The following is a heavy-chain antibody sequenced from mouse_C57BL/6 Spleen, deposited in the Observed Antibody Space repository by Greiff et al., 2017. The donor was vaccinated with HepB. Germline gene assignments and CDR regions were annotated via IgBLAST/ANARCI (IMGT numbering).Heavy chain of an antibody. CDR1: GFTFSSYT. J-gene: IGHJ3*01. CDR2: ISGGGGDT. Sequence: EVQRVESGGGLVKPGGSLKLSCAASGFTFSSYTMSWVRQTPEKRLEWVATISGGGGDTHYPDSVKGRFTISRDNAKNTLYLHMSSLRSEDTALYYCARQGYDYDEAWFAYWGQGTLVTVSA. D-gene: IGHD2-4*01. CDR3: ARQGYDYDEAWFAY. V-gene: IGHV5-9*01.